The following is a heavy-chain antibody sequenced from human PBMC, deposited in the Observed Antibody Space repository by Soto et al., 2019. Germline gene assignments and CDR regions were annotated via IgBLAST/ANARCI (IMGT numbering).Heavy chain of an antibody. CDR1: RLTFSSYA. J-gene: IGHJ6*02. CDR3: AKGPTIFGVVISYSLYSGLDI. CDR2: ISSSGAST. Sequence: GGSLRLSCAASRLTFSSYAMSWVRQAPGKGLEWVSAISSSGASTYSADSVKGRFTISRDNSKNTLYLQMNSLRAEDTAVYYCAKGPTIFGVVISYSLYSGLDIWGQGNTVTVSS. V-gene: IGHV3-23*01. D-gene: IGHD3-3*01.